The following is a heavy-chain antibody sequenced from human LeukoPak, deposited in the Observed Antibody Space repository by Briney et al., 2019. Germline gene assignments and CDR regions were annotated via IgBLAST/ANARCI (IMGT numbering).Heavy chain of an antibody. V-gene: IGHV4-59*01. D-gene: IGHD3-22*01. CDR3: AREGWYYDSSGRLRGYFDY. J-gene: IGHJ4*02. Sequence: SETLSLTCTVSSGSISTYYWAWIRQPPGKGLDWIGFIYYSGTTNYNPSLKSRVTISVDTSKNQFSLKLSSLTAADTAVYYCAREGWYYDSSGRLRGYFDYWGQGTLVTVSS. CDR2: IYYSGTT. CDR1: SGSISTYY.